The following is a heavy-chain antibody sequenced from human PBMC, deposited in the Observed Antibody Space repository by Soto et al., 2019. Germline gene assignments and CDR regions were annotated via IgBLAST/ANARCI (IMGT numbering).Heavy chain of an antibody. CDR3: ARQIYDSDTGPNFQYYFDS. D-gene: IGHD3-22*01. CDR1: GYSFAGYW. CDR2: LDPSDSQT. V-gene: IGHV5-10-1*01. Sequence: GESLKISCKGSGYSFAGYWITWVRQKPGKGLEWMGRLDPSDSQTYYSPSFRGHVTISVTKSITTVFLQWSSLRASDTAMYYCARQIYDSDTGPNFQYYFDSWGQGTPVTVPS. J-gene: IGHJ4*02.